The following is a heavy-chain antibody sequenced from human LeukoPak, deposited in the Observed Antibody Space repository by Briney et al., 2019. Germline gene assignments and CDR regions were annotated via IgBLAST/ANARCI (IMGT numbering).Heavy chain of an antibody. V-gene: IGHV3-11*06. CDR1: GFTFSDYY. D-gene: IGHD6-13*01. J-gene: IGHJ4*02. Sequence: GGSLRLSCAASGFTFSDYYMSWIRQAPGKGLEWVSYISSSSSYTNYADSVKGRFTISRDNAKNSLYLQMNSLRAEDTAVYYCARTAAAGLYYVDYWGQGTLVTVSS. CDR3: ARTAAAGLYYVDY. CDR2: ISSSSSYT.